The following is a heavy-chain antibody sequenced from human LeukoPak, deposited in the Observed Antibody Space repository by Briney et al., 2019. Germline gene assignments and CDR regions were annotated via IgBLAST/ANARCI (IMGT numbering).Heavy chain of an antibody. CDR3: ARGYCSSTSCHPYFFDY. CDR2: ISSSSSNI. J-gene: IGHJ4*02. V-gene: IGHV3-21*01. CDR1: GFTFSSYS. D-gene: IGHD2-2*01. Sequence: GGSLRLSCAASGFTFSSYSMNWVRQAPGKGLEWVSSISSSSSNIYYADSVKGRFTISRDNAKNSLYLQMNSLRAEDTAVYYCARGYCSSTSCHPYFFDYWGQGTMVTVSS.